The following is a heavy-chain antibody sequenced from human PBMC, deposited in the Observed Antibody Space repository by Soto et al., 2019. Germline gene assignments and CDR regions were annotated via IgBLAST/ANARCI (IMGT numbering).Heavy chain of an antibody. CDR2: IYYSGST. CDR3: DRVFSSGSSLDY. J-gene: IGHJ4*02. D-gene: IGHD6-19*01. V-gene: IGHV4-30-4*01. Sequence: TLSLTCTVSGGSISSGDYYWSWIRQPPGKGLEWIGYIYYSGSTYYNPSLKSRVTISVDTSKNQFSLKLSSVTAADTAVYNCDRVFSSGSSLDYWGQGTLVTSPQ. CDR1: GGSISSGDYY.